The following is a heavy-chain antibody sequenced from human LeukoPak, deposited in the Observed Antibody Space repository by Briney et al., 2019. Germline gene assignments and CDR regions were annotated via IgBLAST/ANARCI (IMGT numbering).Heavy chain of an antibody. D-gene: IGHD6-19*01. CDR2: IDDSGST. V-gene: IGHV4-59*08. Sequence: SETLSLTCTVSGVSISSSYWSWLRQPPGKGLEWIGYIDDSGSTNYNPSLKSRVTISVDTSKNDFSLKLSSVTAADTALYYCTRAGSGWQDAFDIWGQGTMVTVSS. CDR3: TRAGSGWQDAFDI. CDR1: GVSISSSY. J-gene: IGHJ3*02.